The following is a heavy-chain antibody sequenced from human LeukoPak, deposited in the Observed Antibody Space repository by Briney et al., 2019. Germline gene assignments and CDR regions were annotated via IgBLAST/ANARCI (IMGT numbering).Heavy chain of an antibody. CDR3: ARDVNYAFDY. J-gene: IGHJ4*02. V-gene: IGHV1-18*01. CDR1: GYSFTRNG. CDR2: ISANSGNT. Sequence: GASVKVSCKPSGYSFTRNGISWVRQAPGQGFEWMAWISANSGNTNYAQNFQDRVTLTTDTSTSTAYMELRSLRSDDTAVYYCARDVNYAFDYWGQGTLVTVSS. D-gene: IGHD3-16*01.